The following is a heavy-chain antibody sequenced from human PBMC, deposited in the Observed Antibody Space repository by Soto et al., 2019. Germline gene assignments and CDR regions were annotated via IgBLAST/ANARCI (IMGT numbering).Heavy chain of an antibody. CDR3: ARDYPSGWTRVLDY. J-gene: IGHJ4*02. D-gene: IGHD2-15*01. Sequence: PSQTLSLTCAISGDSVSSNSAAWNWIRQSPSRGLEWLGRTYYRSKWYNDYAGAVKSRITINPATSKNQFSLQLNSVTPEDTAVYYCARDYPSGWTRVLDYWGQGTLVTVSS. V-gene: IGHV6-1*01. CDR2: TYYRSKWYN. CDR1: GDSVSSNSAA.